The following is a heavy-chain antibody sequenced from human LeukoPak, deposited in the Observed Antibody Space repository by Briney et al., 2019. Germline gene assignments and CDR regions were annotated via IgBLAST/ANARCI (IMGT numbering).Heavy chain of an antibody. CDR2: INHSGST. D-gene: IGHD1-26*01. CDR1: GGSFSGYY. Sequence: PSETLSLTCTVYGGSFSGYYWSWIRQPPGKGLEWIGEINHSGSTNYNPSLKSRVTISVDTSKNQFSLKLSSVTAADTAVYYCERGNSPRWRGTYKGRDVWAKGTTVTVPS. CDR3: ERGNSPRWRGTYKGRDV. V-gene: IGHV4-34*01. J-gene: IGHJ6*04.